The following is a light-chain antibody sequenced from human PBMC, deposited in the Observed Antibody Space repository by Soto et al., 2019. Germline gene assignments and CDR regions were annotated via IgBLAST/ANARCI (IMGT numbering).Light chain of an antibody. Sequence: EIVMTQSPSTLSVSPGERATLSFRASQSVSSNLAWYQQTPGQAPRLLIYGASSRATGIPDRFSGSGSGTEFTLTISRLEPEDFAVYFCQQYGSSPITFGQGTRLEN. CDR3: QQYGSSPIT. CDR1: QSVSSN. J-gene: IGKJ5*01. V-gene: IGKV3-20*01. CDR2: GAS.